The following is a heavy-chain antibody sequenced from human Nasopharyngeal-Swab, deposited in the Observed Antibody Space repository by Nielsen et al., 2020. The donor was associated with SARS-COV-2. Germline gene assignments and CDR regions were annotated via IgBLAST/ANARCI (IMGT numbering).Heavy chain of an antibody. CDR1: GFTFSSYA. CDR3: AGTFGEGNDYYYYGMDV. V-gene: IGHV3-30*04. J-gene: IGHJ6*02. Sequence: GESLKIPCAASGFTFSSYAMHWVRQAPGKGLEWVAVISYDGSNKYYADSVKGRFTISRDNSKNTLYPQMNSLRDEDTAVYYCAGTFGEGNDYYYYGMDVWGQGTTVTVSS. D-gene: IGHD3-10*01. CDR2: ISYDGSNK.